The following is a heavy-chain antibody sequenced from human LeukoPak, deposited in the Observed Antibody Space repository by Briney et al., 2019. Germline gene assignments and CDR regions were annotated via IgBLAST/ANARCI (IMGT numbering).Heavy chain of an antibody. V-gene: IGHV4-4*07. D-gene: IGHD3-10*01. J-gene: IGHJ4*02. Sequence: SETLSLTCTVSGGSISSYYWSWIRQPAGKGLEWIGRIYTSGSTNYNPSLKSRVTMSVDTSKNQFSLKLSSVTAADTAVYYCARDTPLYYYGSGSYSMHTDPDYWGQGTLVTVSS. CDR3: ARDTPLYYYGSGSYSMHTDPDY. CDR1: GGSISSYY. CDR2: IYTSGST.